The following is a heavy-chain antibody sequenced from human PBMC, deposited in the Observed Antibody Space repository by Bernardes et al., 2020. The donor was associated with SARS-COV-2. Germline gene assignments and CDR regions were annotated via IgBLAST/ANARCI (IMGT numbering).Heavy chain of an antibody. V-gene: IGHV2-5*02. CDR1: GFSLSSSGVG. J-gene: IGHJ4*02. CDR3: AHRSITLVRGKYYFDY. D-gene: IGHD3-10*01. Sequence: SGPTRVKPTQTLTLTCTFSGFSLSSSGVGVGWIRQPPGKALECLALIYWDDDKRYSPSLKSRLTITKDTSKDQVVLTMTNMDPVDTATYYCAHRSITLVRGKYYFDYWGQGTLVTVSS. CDR2: IYWDDDK.